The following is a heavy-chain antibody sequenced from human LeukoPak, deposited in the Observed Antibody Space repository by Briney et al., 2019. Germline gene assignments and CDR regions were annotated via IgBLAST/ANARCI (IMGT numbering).Heavy chain of an antibody. D-gene: IGHD5-12*01. CDR1: GFTFSSYW. J-gene: IGHJ6*02. CDR2: INSDGSST. V-gene: IGHV3-74*01. Sequence: TGGSLRLSCAASGFTFSSYWMHWVRQAPGKGLVWVSRINSDGSSTSYADSVKGRFTISRDNAKSTLYLQMNSLRAEDTAVYYCERAQWSGYIYYYYGMDVWGQGTTVTVSS. CDR3: ERAQWSGYIYYYYGMDV.